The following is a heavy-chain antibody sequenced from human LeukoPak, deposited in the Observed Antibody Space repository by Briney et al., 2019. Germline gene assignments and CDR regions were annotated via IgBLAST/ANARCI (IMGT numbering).Heavy chain of an antibody. Sequence: PSETLSLTRTVSGGSISNSGYYWGWIRQPPGKGLEWIGNIYYSGSTYYNPSLKSRVTISVDTSKNQFSLKLSSVTAADTAVYYCAKTYYYDPFDYWGQGTLVTVSS. CDR1: GGSISNSGYY. V-gene: IGHV4-39*01. J-gene: IGHJ4*02. CDR2: IYYSGST. CDR3: AKTYYYDPFDY. D-gene: IGHD3-22*01.